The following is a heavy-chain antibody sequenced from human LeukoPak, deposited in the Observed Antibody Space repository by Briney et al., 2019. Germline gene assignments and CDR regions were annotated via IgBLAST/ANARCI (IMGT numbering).Heavy chain of an antibody. CDR2: LSWSSGSI. CDR3: AKDVGYSSYYFDY. CDR1: GFTFDDYA. Sequence: GGSLRLSCAASGFTFDDYAMHWVRQAPGKALEWVSGLSWSSGSIGYADSVKGRFTISRDNAKNSLYLQMNSLRAEETALYYCAKDVGYSSYYFDYWGQGTLVTVSS. J-gene: IGHJ4*02. V-gene: IGHV3-9*01. D-gene: IGHD6-13*01.